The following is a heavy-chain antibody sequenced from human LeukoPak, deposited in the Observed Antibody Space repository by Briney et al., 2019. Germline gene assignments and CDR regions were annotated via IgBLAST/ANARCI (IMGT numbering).Heavy chain of an antibody. CDR3: ARTMTTVGYYYYYYMDV. CDR1: GYTFTGYY. D-gene: IGHD4-11*01. V-gene: IGHV1-8*03. J-gene: IGHJ6*03. Sequence: ASVKVSCKASGYTFTGYYMHWVRQAPGQGLEWMGWMNPNSGNTGYAQKFQGRVTITRNTSISTAYMELSSLRSEDTAVYYCARTMTTVGYYYYYYMDVWGKGTTVTVSS. CDR2: MNPNSGNT.